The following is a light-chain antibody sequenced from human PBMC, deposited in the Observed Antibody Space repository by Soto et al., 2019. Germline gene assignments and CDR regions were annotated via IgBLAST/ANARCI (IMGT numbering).Light chain of an antibody. CDR2: DAS. V-gene: IGKV3-11*01. J-gene: IGKJ4*01. CDR3: QQRSNWPST. Sequence: EIVLTQSPVTLSLSPGERATLSCRASQSVSTYLAWYQQKPGRAPRLLIYDASSMPTGIPARFSGSGSGTDLTLTISSLEPEDFAVYYCQQRSNWPSTFGGGTKVEIK. CDR1: QSVSTY.